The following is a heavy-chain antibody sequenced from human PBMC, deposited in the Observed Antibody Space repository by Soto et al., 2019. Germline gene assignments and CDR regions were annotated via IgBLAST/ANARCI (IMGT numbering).Heavy chain of an antibody. D-gene: IGHD6-13*01. CDR1: GFTFSSYA. CDR3: AKDDWGISWPQGRFDY. J-gene: IGHJ4*02. CDR2: ISGSGGST. Sequence: EVQLLESGGGLVQPGGSLRLSCAASGFTFSSYAMSWVRQAPGKGLEWVSAISGSGGSTYYADSVKGRFTISRDNSKNTLYLQMNSLRAEDTAVYYCAKDDWGISWPQGRFDYWGQGTLVTVSS. V-gene: IGHV3-23*01.